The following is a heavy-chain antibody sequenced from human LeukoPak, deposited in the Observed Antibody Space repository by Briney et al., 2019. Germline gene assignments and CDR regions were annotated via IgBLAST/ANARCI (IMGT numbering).Heavy chain of an antibody. D-gene: IGHD3-22*01. J-gene: IGHJ4*02. CDR3: TRAPPGMTMMTDY. V-gene: IGHV1-18*04. Sequence: ASVKVSCKASGYTFTSYYMHWVRQAPGQGLEWMGWVSTNDGNTDYAQRLQGRVTMTTDTSTSVAYMELRSLTSDDTAVYYCTRAPPGMTMMTDYWGQGTLVTVSS. CDR1: GYTFTSYY. CDR2: VSTNDGNT.